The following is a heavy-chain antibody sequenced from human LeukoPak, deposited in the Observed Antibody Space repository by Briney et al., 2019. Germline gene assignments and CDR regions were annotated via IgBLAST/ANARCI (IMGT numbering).Heavy chain of an antibody. V-gene: IGHV3-66*02. D-gene: IGHD2-15*01. Sequence: PGGSLRLSCAASGISVSENYMSWVRQAPGKGLEWVCVVHRDGSIEYADSVKGRFTISRDIAENTLSLQMNSLRVEDTAVYYCARDSGSASRAYSWGQGTLVTVSS. J-gene: IGHJ4*02. CDR1: GISVSENY. CDR3: ARDSGSASRAYS. CDR2: VHRDGSI.